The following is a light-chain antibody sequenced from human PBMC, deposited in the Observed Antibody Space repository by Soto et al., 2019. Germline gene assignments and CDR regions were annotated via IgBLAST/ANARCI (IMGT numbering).Light chain of an antibody. CDR2: EVT. Sequence: QSALTQPASVSGSPGQSITVSCTGTSSDVGGYKYVSWYQQHPGKAPKLMIYEVTNWPSGVSNRFSGSKSGNTASLTISGLQAEDEADYYCSSFTIRTTVVFGTGTKV. CDR1: SSDVGGYKY. J-gene: IGLJ1*01. V-gene: IGLV2-14*01. CDR3: SSFTIRTTVV.